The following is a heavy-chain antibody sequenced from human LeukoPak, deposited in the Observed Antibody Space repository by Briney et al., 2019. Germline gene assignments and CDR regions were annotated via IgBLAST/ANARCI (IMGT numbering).Heavy chain of an antibody. D-gene: IGHD6-19*01. V-gene: IGHV1-2*02. CDR3: AREYRGVGVAVAATHY. CDR1: GYTFTGYY. Sequence: ASVKVSCKASGYTFTGYYMHWVRQAPGQGLEWMGWINPNSGGTNYAQKFRGRVTMTRDTSISTAYMELSRLRSDDTAVYYCAREYRGVGVAVAATHYRGQGTLVTVSS. J-gene: IGHJ4*02. CDR2: INPNSGGT.